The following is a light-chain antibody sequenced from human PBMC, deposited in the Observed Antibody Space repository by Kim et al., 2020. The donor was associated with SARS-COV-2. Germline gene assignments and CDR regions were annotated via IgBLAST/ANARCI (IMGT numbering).Light chain of an antibody. V-gene: IGKV3-20*01. Sequence: EIVLTQSPDTLSLSPGERATLSCRASQTVSSRSANWYQQKPGQAPRLLIYDAYRRATGVPDRFRGSGSGTDFTLTISRLEPEDFAVYHCQQYGSLPWTFGQGTKVDIK. J-gene: IGKJ1*01. CDR2: DAY. CDR3: QQYGSLPWT. CDR1: QTVSSRS.